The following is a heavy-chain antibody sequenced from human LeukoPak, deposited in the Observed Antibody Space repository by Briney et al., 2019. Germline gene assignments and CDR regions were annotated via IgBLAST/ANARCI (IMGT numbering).Heavy chain of an antibody. CDR1: GYTFTGYY. D-gene: IGHD3-3*01. V-gene: IGHV1-2*02. CDR3: ARDTIFGVVSGVDY. CDR2: INPNSGGT. J-gene: IGHJ4*02. Sequence: ASVKVSCKASGYTFTGYYMHWVRQAPGQGLEWMGWINPNSGGTNYAQKFQGRVTMTRDTSISTAYMELSRLRSDDTAVYYCARDTIFGVVSGVDYWGQGTLVTVSS.